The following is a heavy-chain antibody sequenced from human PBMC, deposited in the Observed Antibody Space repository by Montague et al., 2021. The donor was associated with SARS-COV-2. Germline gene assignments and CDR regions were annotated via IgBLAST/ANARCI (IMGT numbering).Heavy chain of an antibody. D-gene: IGHD6-19*01. CDR2: ISTSGST. CDR1: GGSISSGSYY. J-gene: IGHJ4*02. V-gene: IGHV4-61*02. CDR3: ARDIAVAGLFDY. Sequence: TLSLTCTVSGGSISSGSYYWSWIRQPAGKGLEWIGRISTSGSTNYNPSLKSRVTISVDTSKNQFSLKLSSVTAADTAVYYCARDIAVAGLFDYWGREPWSPSPQ.